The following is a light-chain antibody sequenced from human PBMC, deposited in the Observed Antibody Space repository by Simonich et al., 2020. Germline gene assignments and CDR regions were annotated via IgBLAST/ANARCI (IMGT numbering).Light chain of an antibody. CDR1: QGISSY. V-gene: IGKV1-8*01. Sequence: AIRMTQSPSSLSASTGDRVTITCRACQGISSYLAWYQQKPGKAPKLLIYAASTLQSWVPSRFSGSGSGTDFTLTISCLQSEDFATYYCQQYYSYPPLTFGGGTKVEIK. CDR3: QQYYSYPPLT. CDR2: AAS. J-gene: IGKJ4*01.